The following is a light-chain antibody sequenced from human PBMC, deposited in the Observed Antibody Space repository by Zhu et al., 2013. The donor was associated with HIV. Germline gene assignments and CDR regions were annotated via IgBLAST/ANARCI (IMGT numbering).Light chain of an antibody. J-gene: IGKJ4*01. CDR1: PSASTSY. V-gene: IGKV3-20*01. CDR2: DAS. CDR3: QQYGRSPLT. Sequence: EVVLTQSPGTLSLSPGESATLSCRASPSASTSYFAWYQVKPGQAPRLLIYDASNRATGIPARFSGSGSGTDFSLSISRLEPEDFAVYYCQQYGRSPLTFGGGTTVEIK.